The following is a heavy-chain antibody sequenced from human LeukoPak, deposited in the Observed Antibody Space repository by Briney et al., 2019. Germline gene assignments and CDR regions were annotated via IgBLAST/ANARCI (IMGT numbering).Heavy chain of an antibody. CDR1: GDSIIGYY. D-gene: IGHD3-10*01. CDR3: TKSDGYGLIRI. V-gene: IGHV4-39*07. CDR2: IYYTGNT. J-gene: IGHJ3*02. Sequence: SETLSLTCSVSGDSIIGYYWGWIRQPPGKGLEWIGNIYYTGNTYYNSSLKGRVTISLDTSKNQFSLKVISMTAAGTAAYYCTKSDGYGLIRICGRGTMVTVSS.